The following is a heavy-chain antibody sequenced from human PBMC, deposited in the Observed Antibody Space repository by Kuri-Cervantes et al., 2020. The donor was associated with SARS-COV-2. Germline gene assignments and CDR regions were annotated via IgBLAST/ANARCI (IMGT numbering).Heavy chain of an antibody. Sequence: SETLSLTCAVYGRSFSGYYWNWIRQSPGKGLEWIGEINHSGSTNFNPSLKSRVTISVDTSKNQFSLKLSSVTAADTAVYYCARGPYCSRTSSRDCYSYYYMDAWGKGTTVTVSS. J-gene: IGHJ6*03. CDR2: INHSGST. D-gene: IGHD2-2*01. CDR1: GRSFSGYY. V-gene: IGHV4-34*01. CDR3: ARGPYCSRTSSRDCYSYYYMDA.